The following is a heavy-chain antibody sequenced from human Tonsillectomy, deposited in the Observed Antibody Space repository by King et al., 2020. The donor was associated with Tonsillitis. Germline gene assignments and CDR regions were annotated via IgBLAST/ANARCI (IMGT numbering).Heavy chain of an antibody. CDR3: ARGPVYGDYRGSCTT. J-gene: IGHJ4*02. D-gene: IGHD4-17*01. Sequence: VQLVESGGGVVQPGRSLRLSCAASGFTFSSDAMHWVRQAPGKGLEWVAVISYDGSKKYYADSVKGRFTISRDTSKNTLYLQMNSLRDEDTAVYFCARGPVYGDYRGSCTTWGQGTLVTVSS. CDR2: ISYDGSKK. CDR1: GFTFSSDA. V-gene: IGHV3-30*04.